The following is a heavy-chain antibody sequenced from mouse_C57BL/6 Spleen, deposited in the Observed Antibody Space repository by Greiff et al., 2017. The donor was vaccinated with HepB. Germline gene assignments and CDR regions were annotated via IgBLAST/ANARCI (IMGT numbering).Heavy chain of an antibody. Sequence: EVQLQQSGPELVKPGASVKISCKASGYTFTDYYMNWVKQSHGKSLEWIGDINPNNGGTSYNQKFKGKATLSVDKSSSTAYMELRSLTSEESAVYYWAREDVSAWFAYWGQGTLVTVSA. CDR2: INPNNGGT. V-gene: IGHV1-26*01. CDR3: AREDVSAWFAY. CDR1: GYTFTDYY. J-gene: IGHJ3*01.